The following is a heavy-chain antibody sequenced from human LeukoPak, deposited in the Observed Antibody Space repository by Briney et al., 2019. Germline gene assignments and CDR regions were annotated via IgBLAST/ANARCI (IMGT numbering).Heavy chain of an antibody. V-gene: IGHV4-30-4*01. Sequence: LRLSCADSGFTFSSYAMSWIRQPPGKGLEWIGYIYYSGSTYYNPSLKSRVTISVDTSKNQFSLKLSSVTAADTAVYYCARGMPDFWSGYYPYWGQGTLVTVSS. J-gene: IGHJ4*02. CDR3: ARGMPDFWSGYYPY. CDR2: IYYSGST. D-gene: IGHD3-3*01. CDR1: GFTFSSYA.